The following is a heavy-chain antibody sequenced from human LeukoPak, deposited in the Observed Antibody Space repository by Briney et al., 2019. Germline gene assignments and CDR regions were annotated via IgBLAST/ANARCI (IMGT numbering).Heavy chain of an antibody. J-gene: IGHJ3*02. CDR3: ARLVYYYDSSGYYPGAFDI. Sequence: MTSETLSLTCTVSGGSISSYYWSWMRQPPGKGLEWIGYIYYSGSTNYNPSLKSRVTISVDTSKNQFSLRLSSVTAADTAVYYCARLVYYYDSSGYYPGAFDIWGQGTMVTVSS. V-gene: IGHV4-59*01. CDR1: GGSISSYY. D-gene: IGHD3-22*01. CDR2: IYYSGST.